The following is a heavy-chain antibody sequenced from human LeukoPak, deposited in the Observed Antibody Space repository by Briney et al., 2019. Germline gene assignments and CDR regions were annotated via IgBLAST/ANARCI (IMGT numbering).Heavy chain of an antibody. D-gene: IGHD6-13*01. J-gene: IGHJ6*02. CDR2: ISAYNGNT. CDR1: GYTFTSYG. V-gene: IGHV1-18*01. CDR3: ASEDPSSWSYYYYYGMDV. Sequence: ASVKVSCKASGYTFTSYGISWVRQAPGQGLEWMGWISAYNGNTNYAQKLQGRVTMTTDTSTSTAYMELRSLRSDDTAVYYCASEDPSSWSYYYYYGMDVWGQGTTVTVSS.